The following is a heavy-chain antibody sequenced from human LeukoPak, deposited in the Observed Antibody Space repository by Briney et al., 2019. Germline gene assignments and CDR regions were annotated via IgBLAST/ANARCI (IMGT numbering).Heavy chain of an antibody. D-gene: IGHD2-15*01. CDR1: GYSISSGYY. V-gene: IGHV4-38-2*02. CDR2: INHSGST. Sequence: SETLSLTCTVSGYSISSGYYWGWIRQPPGKGLEWIGSINHSGSTNYNPSLKSRVTISVDTSKNQFSLKLSSVTAADTAVYYCARHGGIVESWFDPWGQGTLVTVSS. J-gene: IGHJ5*02. CDR3: ARHGGIVESWFDP.